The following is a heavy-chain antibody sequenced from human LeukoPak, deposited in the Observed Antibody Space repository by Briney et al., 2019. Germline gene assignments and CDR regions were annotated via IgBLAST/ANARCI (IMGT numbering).Heavy chain of an antibody. D-gene: IGHD1-26*01. Sequence: GGSLRLSCAASGFTFSSYAMHWVRQAPGKGLEWVAVISYDGSNKYYADSVKGRFTISRDNSKNTLYLQMNSLRAEDTTVYYCARDRGSYLDYWGQGTLVTVSS. CDR3: ARDRGSYLDY. V-gene: IGHV3-30*01. CDR1: GFTFSSYA. J-gene: IGHJ4*02. CDR2: ISYDGSNK.